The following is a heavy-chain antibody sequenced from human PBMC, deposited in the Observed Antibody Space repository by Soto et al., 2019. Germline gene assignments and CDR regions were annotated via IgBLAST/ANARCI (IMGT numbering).Heavy chain of an antibody. D-gene: IGHD7-27*01. CDR2: IYYSGST. V-gene: IGHV4-39*01. CDR3: AKQGPHGANWVRYSDF. J-gene: IGHJ4*02. Sequence: PPGKGLEWIGSIYYSGSTYYNPSLKSRVTISVDTSKNQFSLKLSSVTAADTAVYFFAKQGPHGANWVRYSDFLGQRTLVPVSS.